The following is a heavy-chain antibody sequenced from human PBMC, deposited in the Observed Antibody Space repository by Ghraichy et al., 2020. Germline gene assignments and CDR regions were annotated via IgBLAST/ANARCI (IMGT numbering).Heavy chain of an antibody. CDR1: GFTFGDYA. J-gene: IGHJ4*02. CDR3: TRDRREYSSSSDLDY. D-gene: IGHD6-6*01. Sequence: GGSLRLSCTASGFTFGDYAMSWVRQAPGKGLEWVGFIRSKAYGGTTEYAASVKGRFTISRDDSKSIAYLQMNSLKTEDTAVYYCTRDRREYSSSSDLDYWGQGTLVTVSS. CDR2: IRSKAYGGTT. V-gene: IGHV3-49*04.